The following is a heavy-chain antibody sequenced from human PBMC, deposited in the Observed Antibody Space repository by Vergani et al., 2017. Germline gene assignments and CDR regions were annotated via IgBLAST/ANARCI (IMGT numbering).Heavy chain of an antibody. V-gene: IGHV3-9*01. J-gene: IGHJ3*02. CDR3: AKDIQVYGDYVPGGLHAFDI. D-gene: IGHD4-17*01. Sequence: EVQLVESGGGLVQPGRSLRLSCAASGFTFDDYAMHWVRQAPGKGLEWVSGISWNSGSTGYADSVKGRVTISRDNAKNSLYLQMNSLRAEDTALYYCAKDIQVYGDYVPGGLHAFDIWGQGTMVTVSS. CDR1: GFTFDDYA. CDR2: ISWNSGST.